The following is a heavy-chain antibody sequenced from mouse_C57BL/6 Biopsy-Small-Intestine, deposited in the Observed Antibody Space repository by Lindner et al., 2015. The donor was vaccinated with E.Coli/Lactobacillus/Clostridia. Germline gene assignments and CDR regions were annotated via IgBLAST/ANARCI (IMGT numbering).Heavy chain of an antibody. Sequence: SVKSPARLPDTPSAPTIYTGYVMPLDKGLSGWGGSKPPTGATNYAQKFRGRITLTRDTSDSTAYMELSGLTSDDTAVYYCARDNVEIRFADAGSWFDPWGQGTLVTVSS. V-gene: IGHV1-59*01. J-gene: IGHJ4*01. D-gene: IGHD4-1*01. CDR2: SKPPTGAT. CDR1: DTPSAPT. CDR3: ARDNVEIRFADAGSWFDP.